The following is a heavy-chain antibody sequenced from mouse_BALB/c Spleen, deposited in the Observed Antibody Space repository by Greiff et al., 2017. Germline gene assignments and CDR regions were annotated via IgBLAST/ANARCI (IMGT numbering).Heavy chain of an antibody. J-gene: IGHJ2*01. CDR1: GFTFSSYA. V-gene: IGHV5-6-5*01. CDR3: ARRAYGGYFDY. CDR2: ISSGGST. D-gene: IGHD1-1*01. Sequence: EVQRVESGGGLVKPGGSLKLSCAASGFTFSSYAMSWVRQTPEKRLEWVASISSGGSTYYPDSVKGRFTISRDNARNILYLQMSSLRSEDTAMYYCARRAYGGYFDYWGQGTTLTVSS.